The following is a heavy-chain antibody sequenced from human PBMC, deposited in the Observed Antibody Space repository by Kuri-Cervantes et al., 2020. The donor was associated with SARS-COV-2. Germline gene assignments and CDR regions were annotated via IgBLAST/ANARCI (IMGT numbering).Heavy chain of an antibody. V-gene: IGHV1-24*01. J-gene: IGHJ6*02. CDR2: FDPEDGET. CDR1: GYTLTELS. CDR3: ATPYGGNDLYYYYGMDV. D-gene: IGHD4-23*01. Sequence: ASVKVSCKVSGYTLTELSMHWVRQAPGEGLEWMGGFDPEDGETIYAQKFQGRVTMTEDTSTDTAYMELSSLRSEDTAVYYCATPYGGNDLYYYYGMDVWGQGTTVTVSS.